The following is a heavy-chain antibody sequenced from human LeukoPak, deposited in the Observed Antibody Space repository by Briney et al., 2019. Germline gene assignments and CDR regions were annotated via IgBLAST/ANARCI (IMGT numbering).Heavy chain of an antibody. J-gene: IGHJ4*02. D-gene: IGHD4-23*01. CDR1: GFTFSSSE. Sequence: GGSLRLSCAASGFTFSSSEMNWVRQVPGKGLEWILYISYDGSTIHYADSVKGRFTISRDNAKNSLYLQMNILRAADTGFYYCARDRSPVAYWGQGTLVTVSS. V-gene: IGHV3-48*03. CDR3: ARDRSPVAY. CDR2: ISYDGSTI.